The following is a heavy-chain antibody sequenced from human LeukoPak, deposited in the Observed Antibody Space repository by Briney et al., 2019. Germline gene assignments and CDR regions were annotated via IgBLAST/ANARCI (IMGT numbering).Heavy chain of an antibody. CDR2: ISSSSSYI. D-gene: IGHD3-10*01. V-gene: IGHV3-21*01. Sequence: PGGSLRLSCAASGFTFSSYEMNWVRQAPGKGLEWVSSISSSSSYIYYADSVKGRFTISRDNAKNSLYLQMNSLRAEDTAVYYCARERYYGSGSRFDYWGQGTLVTVSS. CDR3: ARERYYGSGSRFDY. J-gene: IGHJ4*02. CDR1: GFTFSSYE.